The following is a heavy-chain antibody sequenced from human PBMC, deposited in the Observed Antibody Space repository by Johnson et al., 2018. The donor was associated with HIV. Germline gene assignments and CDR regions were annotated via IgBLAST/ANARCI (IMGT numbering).Heavy chain of an antibody. V-gene: IGHV3-11*01. D-gene: IGHD1-14*01. J-gene: IGHJ3*02. CDR2: ISSSGNTM. Sequence: QVQLVESGGGLVQPGGSLRLSCAASGFTFSDYYMSWIRQAPGKGLEWVSYISSSGNTMYYADSVKGRFTISRDNAKNSLYLQMNSLRTEDTALYYCAKEGPTGAFDIWGQGTMVTVSS. CDR1: GFTFSDYY. CDR3: AKEGPTGAFDI.